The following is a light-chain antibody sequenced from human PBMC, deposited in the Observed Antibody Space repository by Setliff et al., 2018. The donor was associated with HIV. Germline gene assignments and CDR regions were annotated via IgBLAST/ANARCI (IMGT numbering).Light chain of an antibody. V-gene: IGLV2-14*03. CDR2: DVS. CDR3: SSYTSSSPYV. Sequence: QSALTQPASVSGPPGQSITISCRGTSSDVGGYNYVSWYQQHPGKAPKLMIYDVSNRPSGVSNRFSGSKSGNTASLTISGLQAEDEADYFCSSYTSSSPYVFGSGTKVTVL. J-gene: IGLJ1*01. CDR1: SSDVGGYNY.